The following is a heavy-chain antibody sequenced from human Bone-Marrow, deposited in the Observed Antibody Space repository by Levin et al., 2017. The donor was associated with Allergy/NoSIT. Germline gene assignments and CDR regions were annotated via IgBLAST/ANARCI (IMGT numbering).Heavy chain of an antibody. D-gene: IGHD6-13*01. CDR1: GFTFSSYA. V-gene: IGHV3-23*01. J-gene: IGHJ5*02. CDR2: ISGSGGST. CDR3: AKAGTYSSSPRENWFDP. Sequence: GGSLRLSCAASGFTFSSYAMSWVRQAPGKGLEWVSAISGSGGSTYYADSVKGRFTISRDNSKNTLYLQMNSLRAEDTAVYYCAKAGTYSSSPRENWFDPWGQGTLVTVSS.